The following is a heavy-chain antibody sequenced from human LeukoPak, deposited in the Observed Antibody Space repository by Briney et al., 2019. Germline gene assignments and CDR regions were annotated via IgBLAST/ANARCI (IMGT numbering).Heavy chain of an antibody. CDR3: GGSAAHYYYMDV. V-gene: IGHV3-53*01. J-gene: IGHJ6*03. Sequence: GGSLRLSCAASGFTVSSNYMTWVRQAPGKGLEWVPVIYSGGGTYYADSVKGRFTISRDNSKNTLYLQMNSLRAEDTAVYYCGGSAAHYYYMDVWGKGTTVTVSS. CDR2: IYSGGGT. CDR1: GFTVSSNY. D-gene: IGHD2-2*01.